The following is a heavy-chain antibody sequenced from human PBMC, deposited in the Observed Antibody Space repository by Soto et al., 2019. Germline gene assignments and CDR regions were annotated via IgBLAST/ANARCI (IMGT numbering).Heavy chain of an antibody. J-gene: IGHJ4*02. D-gene: IGHD1-26*01. CDR1: QLAFSNYA. CDR2: ISYDGRNT. CDR3: ARGPSRYSANYWGDSDY. V-gene: IGHV3-30*19. Sequence: GGSLRLSCVASQLAFSNYAMHWVRQAPGKGLEWVAFISYDGRNTFLADSVKGRFTISRDNSKNTLYLQMNSLRPEDTAMYFCARGPSRYSANYWGDSDYWGQGTLVTVSS.